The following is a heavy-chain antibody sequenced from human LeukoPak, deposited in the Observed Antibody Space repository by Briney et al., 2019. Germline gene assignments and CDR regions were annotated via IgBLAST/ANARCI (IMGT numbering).Heavy chain of an antibody. CDR3: ARDLLAVTTGGATY. D-gene: IGHD4-17*01. CDR2: ISSSGSYI. V-gene: IGHV3-21*01. Sequence: PGGSLRLSCAASGFTFSSYSMNWVRQAPGKGLEWVSSISSSGSYIYYADSVKGRFTISRDNAKNSLDLQMNSLRADDTAVYYCARDLLAVTTGGATYWGQGTLVTVSS. CDR1: GFTFSSYS. J-gene: IGHJ4*02.